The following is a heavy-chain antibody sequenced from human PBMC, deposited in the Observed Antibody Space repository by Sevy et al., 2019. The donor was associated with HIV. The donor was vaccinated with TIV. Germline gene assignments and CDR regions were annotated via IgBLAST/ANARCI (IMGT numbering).Heavy chain of an antibody. D-gene: IGHD1-26*01. CDR1: GLSVTNNG. CDR2: ISHDGINE. Sequence: GGSLRLSCEVSGLSVTNNGMHWVRQAPGKGLEWVALISHDGINEYYADSVKGRFTISRDNSKNTVYLEMNSLRNEDTAIYFCANAYSGSYSRSYLYALDVWGQGTTVTVSS. J-gene: IGHJ6*02. V-gene: IGHV3-30*18. CDR3: ANAYSGSYSRSYLYALDV.